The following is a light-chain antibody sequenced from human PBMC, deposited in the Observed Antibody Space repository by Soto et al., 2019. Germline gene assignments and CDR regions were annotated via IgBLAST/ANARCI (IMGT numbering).Light chain of an antibody. V-gene: IGLV4-69*01. J-gene: IGLJ2*01. CDR1: SGHSNYA. CDR3: QIWGSGIVV. Sequence: QPVLTQSPSASASLGASVKLTCTLSSGHSNYAIAWHQQQSEKGPRYLMKLNSDGSHSKGDGIPDRFSGSSAGAERYLTISRLQSEDEADYYCQIWGSGIVVFGGGTQLTVL. CDR2: LNSDGSH.